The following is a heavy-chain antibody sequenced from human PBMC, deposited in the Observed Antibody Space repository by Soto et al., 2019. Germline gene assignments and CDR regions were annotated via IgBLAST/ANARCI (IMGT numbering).Heavy chain of an antibody. CDR2: IYWDDDK. V-gene: IGHV2-5*02. J-gene: IGHJ4*02. CDR1: GFSLSTSGVG. D-gene: IGHD3-10*01. Sequence: QITLKESGPTLVKPTQPLTLTCTFSGFSLSTSGVGVGWIRQPPGKALEWLALIYWDDDKRYSRFLKSRFTITKDTSRNRVVLTLTKLDTLDTATYYCARGGWTTYYSPFFDYWGQGTLVTVSS. CDR3: ARGGWTTYYSPFFDY.